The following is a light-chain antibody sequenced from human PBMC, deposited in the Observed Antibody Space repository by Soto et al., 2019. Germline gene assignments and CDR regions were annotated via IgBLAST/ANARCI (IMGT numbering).Light chain of an antibody. CDR3: QQYNGDST. CDR2: KAS. J-gene: IGKJ4*01. V-gene: IGKV1-5*03. Sequence: DIQMTQSPSTLSASVGDTVTMTCRASQRVSRWLACYQQKPGKAPNLLIYKASNLQSGVPSRFSGSGSGTEFTLTISSLQPDDFATYYCQQYNGDSTFGGGTKVEIK. CDR1: QRVSRW.